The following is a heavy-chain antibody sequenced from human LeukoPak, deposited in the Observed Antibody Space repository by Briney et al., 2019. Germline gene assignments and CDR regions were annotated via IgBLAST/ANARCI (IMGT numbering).Heavy chain of an antibody. CDR3: AREYAAAGHFDY. CDR1: GFTFSSYA. Sequence: GGSLRLSCAASGFTFSSYAMHWVRQAPGKGLEWVAVISYDGSNKYYADSVKGRFTISRDNSKNTLYLQMNSLRAEDTAVYYCAREYAAAGHFDYWGQGTLVTVSS. J-gene: IGHJ4*02. CDR2: ISYDGSNK. V-gene: IGHV3-30*04. D-gene: IGHD6-13*01.